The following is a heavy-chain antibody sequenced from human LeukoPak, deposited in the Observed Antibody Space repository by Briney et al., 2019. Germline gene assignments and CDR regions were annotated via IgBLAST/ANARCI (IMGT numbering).Heavy chain of an antibody. CDR3: ARYGVEGQLSTQDY. Sequence: PGGSLRLSCAASGFTFSSYSMNWVRQAPGKGLEWVSYISSSSSTIYYADSVKGRFTISRDNAKNSLYLQMNSLRAEDTAVYYRARYGVEGQLSTQDYWGQGTLVTVSS. D-gene: IGHD5-18*01. CDR2: ISSSSSTI. V-gene: IGHV3-48*04. CDR1: GFTFSSYS. J-gene: IGHJ4*02.